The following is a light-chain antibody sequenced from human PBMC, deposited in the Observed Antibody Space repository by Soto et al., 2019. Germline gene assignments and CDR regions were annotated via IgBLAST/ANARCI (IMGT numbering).Light chain of an antibody. CDR3: QQRSNWPST. CDR1: QSVSSY. Sequence: EIVLTQSPATLSLSPGERATLSCRASQSVSSYLAWYQQKPGQAPRLLIYDASNRATGIPARFSGSGSGTDFTVTISRLDPEDFAVYYCQQRSNWPSTFGGGTKVEIK. J-gene: IGKJ4*01. CDR2: DAS. V-gene: IGKV3-11*01.